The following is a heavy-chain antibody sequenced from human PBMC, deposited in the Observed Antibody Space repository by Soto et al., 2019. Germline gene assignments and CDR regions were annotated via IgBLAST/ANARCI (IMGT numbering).Heavy chain of an antibody. CDR2: IYYSGST. CDR1: GGSISSGGYY. J-gene: IGHJ4*02. D-gene: IGHD2-8*01. V-gene: IGHV4-31*03. Sequence: PSETLSLTCTVSGGSISSGGYYWSWIRQHPGKGLEWIGYIYYSGSTYYNPSLKSRVTISVDTSKNQFSLKLSSVTAADTAVFYCARDLGCTNGVCYKWGLDYWGQGTLVTVSS. CDR3: ARDLGCTNGVCYKWGLDY.